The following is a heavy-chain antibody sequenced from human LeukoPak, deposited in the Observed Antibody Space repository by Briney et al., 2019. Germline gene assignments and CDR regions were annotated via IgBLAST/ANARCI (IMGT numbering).Heavy chain of an antibody. Sequence: HPGGSLRLSCAASGFTVSSNYMSWVRQAPGKGLEWVSVIYSGGSTYYADSVKGRFTISRDNSKNTLYLQMNSLRAEDTAVYYCAKDNAYYYADYWGQGTLVTVSS. CDR1: GFTVSSNY. D-gene: IGHD3-10*01. CDR3: AKDNAYYYADY. CDR2: IYSGGST. J-gene: IGHJ4*02. V-gene: IGHV3-66*01.